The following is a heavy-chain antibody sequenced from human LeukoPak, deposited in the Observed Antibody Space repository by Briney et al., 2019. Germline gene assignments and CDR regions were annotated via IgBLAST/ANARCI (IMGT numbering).Heavy chain of an antibody. CDR1: GFTFSSYA. D-gene: IGHD6-19*01. CDR3: ARGGSGWFRWFDP. CDR2: ISYDGSNK. V-gene: IGHV3-30*04. J-gene: IGHJ5*02. Sequence: GGSLRLSCAASGFTFSSYAMHWVRQAPGKGLEWVAVISYDGSNKYYAGSVKGRFTISRDNSKNTLYLQMNSLRAEDTAVYYCARGGSGWFRWFDPWGQGTLVTVSS.